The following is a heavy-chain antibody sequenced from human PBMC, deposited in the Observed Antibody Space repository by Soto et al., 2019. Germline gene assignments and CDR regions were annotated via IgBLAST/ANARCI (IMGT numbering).Heavy chain of an antibody. D-gene: IGHD3-22*01. J-gene: IGHJ4*02. CDR3: ARGGGYDY. V-gene: IGHV4-30-4*08. CDR1: GGSVSSGNYY. CDR2: IYSSGST. Sequence: SETLSLTCTVSGGSVSSGNYYWSWIRQPPGKGLEWIGYIYSSGSTYSNPSLRSRATISADTSKNQFSLELTSVTAADTAVYYCARGGGYDYWGQGALVTVSS.